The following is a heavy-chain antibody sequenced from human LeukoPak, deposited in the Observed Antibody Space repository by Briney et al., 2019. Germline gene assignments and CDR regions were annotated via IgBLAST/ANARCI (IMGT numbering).Heavy chain of an antibody. Sequence: SETLSLTCTVSGHSISSSTDYWGWIRQPPGKGLEWIGNIYYSGSTYYNPSLKSRVTISVDTSNNQFSLKLSSVTAADTAVYYCARVVVPGWFDPWGQGTLVTVSS. D-gene: IGHD2-15*01. CDR3: ARVVVPGWFDP. CDR2: IYYSGST. J-gene: IGHJ5*02. CDR1: GHSISSSTDY. V-gene: IGHV4-39*07.